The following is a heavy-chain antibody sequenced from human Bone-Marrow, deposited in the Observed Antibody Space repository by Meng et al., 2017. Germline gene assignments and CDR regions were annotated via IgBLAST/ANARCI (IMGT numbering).Heavy chain of an antibody. D-gene: IGHD3-9*01. V-gene: IGHV3-15*05. CDR1: GMPFITAW. Sequence: EVQLVESGGGLVKPGGSVRLSCAVSGMPFITAWMSWVRQTPGKGLEWVGRIKSNTDGGTTDYAAPVKGRFIISRDDSKDTLYLQMNSLQIEDTGVYYCATPLHAYDNWGQGTLVTVSS. CDR2: IKSNTDGGTT. CDR3: ATPLHAYDN. J-gene: IGHJ4*02.